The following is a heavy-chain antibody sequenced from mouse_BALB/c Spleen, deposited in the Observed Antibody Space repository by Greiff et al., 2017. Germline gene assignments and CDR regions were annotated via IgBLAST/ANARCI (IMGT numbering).Heavy chain of an antibody. CDR3: ARASLLDFDY. CDR2: ISDGGSYT. V-gene: IGHV5-4*02. CDR1: GFTFSDYY. Sequence: EVQLQQSGGGLVKPGGSLKLSCAASGFTFSDYYMYWVRQTPEKRLEWVATISDGGSYTYYPDSVKGRFTISRDNAKNNLYLQMSSLKSEDTAMYYCARASLLDFDYWGQGTTLTVSS. D-gene: IGHD2-10*01. J-gene: IGHJ2*01.